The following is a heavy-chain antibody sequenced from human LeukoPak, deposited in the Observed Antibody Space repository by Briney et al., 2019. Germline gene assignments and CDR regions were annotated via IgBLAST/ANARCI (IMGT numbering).Heavy chain of an antibody. CDR3: ARVKFSVVRGVIITGGVNWFDP. CDR1: GGSISSSNW. Sequence: SGTLSLTCAVSGGSISSSNWWSWVRQPPGKGLEWIGEIYHSGSTNYNPSLKSRVTISVDKSKNQFSLKLSSVTAADTAVYYCARVKFSVVRGVIITGGVNWFDPWGQGTLVTVSS. J-gene: IGHJ5*02. V-gene: IGHV4-4*02. CDR2: IYHSGST. D-gene: IGHD3-10*01.